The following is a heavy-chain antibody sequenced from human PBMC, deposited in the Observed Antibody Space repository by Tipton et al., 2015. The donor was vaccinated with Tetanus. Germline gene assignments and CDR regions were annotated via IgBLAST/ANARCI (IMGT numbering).Heavy chain of an antibody. CDR1: GASIRDKKYY. D-gene: IGHD2-8*02. CDR3: ARVLRYSATGGWDDAFDI. Sequence: LRLSCTVSGASIRDKKYYWAWIRQSAVKGLEWIGRIYGSGSGSTIYNPSLKSRVAMSMDTSRNQFSLTLTSVTVADTAVYFCARVLRYSATGGWDDAFDIWGQGSRVTVSS. J-gene: IGHJ3*02. V-gene: IGHV4-61*02. CDR2: IYGSGSGST.